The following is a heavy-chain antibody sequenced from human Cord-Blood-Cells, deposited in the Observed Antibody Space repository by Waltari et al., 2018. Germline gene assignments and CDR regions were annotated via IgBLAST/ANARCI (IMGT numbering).Heavy chain of an antibody. D-gene: IGHD3-16*01. J-gene: IGHJ4*02. CDR1: GGSFSGYY. V-gene: IGHV4-34*01. Sequence: QVQLQQWGAGLLKPSETLSLTCAVYGGSFSGYYWSWIRQPPGKGLEGIGEIHHSGSTNYTPTLKSRVTISVDTSKNQFSLKLSSVTAADTAVYYCARGWGRTGIDYWGQGTLVTVSS. CDR3: ARGWGRTGIDY. CDR2: IHHSGST.